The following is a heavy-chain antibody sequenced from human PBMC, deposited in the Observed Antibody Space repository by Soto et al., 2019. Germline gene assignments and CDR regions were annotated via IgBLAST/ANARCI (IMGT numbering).Heavy chain of an antibody. V-gene: IGHV3-74*01. CDR2: INSDGSST. J-gene: IGHJ4*02. CDR1: GFTFSTFW. Sequence: GGSLRLSCEASGFTFSTFWMHWVRQAPGKGLVWVSRINSDGSSTNYADSVKGRVTISRDNAKNTLYLQLNSLRPEDTAVYYCARDFEHWGQGTLVTVSS. CDR3: ARDFEH.